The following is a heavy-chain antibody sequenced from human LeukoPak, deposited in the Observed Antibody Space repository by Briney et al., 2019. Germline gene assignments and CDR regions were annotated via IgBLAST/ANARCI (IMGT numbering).Heavy chain of an antibody. D-gene: IGHD1-7*01. Sequence: ASVKVSCKASGYIFDIYALIWVRQAPGQGHELMGWINTNTGNPTYAQGFTGRFVFSLDTSVSTAYLQIRSLKAEDTAVYYCARDYTLTLGTTTYFQHWGQGTLVTVSS. CDR1: GYIFDIYA. CDR3: ARDYTLTLGTTTYFQH. V-gene: IGHV7-4-1*02. J-gene: IGHJ1*01. CDR2: INTNTGNP.